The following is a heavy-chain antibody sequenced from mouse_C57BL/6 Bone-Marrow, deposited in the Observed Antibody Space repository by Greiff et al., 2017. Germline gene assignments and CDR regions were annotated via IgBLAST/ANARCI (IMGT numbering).Heavy chain of an antibody. CDR2: IDPENGDT. V-gene: IGHV14-4*01. Sequence: EVQLQESGAELVRPGASVKLSCTASGFNIKDAYMHWVKQRPEQGLEWIGWIDPENGDTEYASKFQGKATITADTSSNTAYLQLSSLTSEDTAVYYCTTELPYFDVWGTGTTVTVSS. D-gene: IGHD1-1*01. CDR3: TTELPYFDV. J-gene: IGHJ1*03. CDR1: GFNIKDAY.